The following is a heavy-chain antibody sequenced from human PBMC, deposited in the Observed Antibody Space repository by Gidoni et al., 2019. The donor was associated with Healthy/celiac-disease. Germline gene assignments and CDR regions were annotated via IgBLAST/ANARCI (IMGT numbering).Heavy chain of an antibody. V-gene: IGHV3-21*01. CDR3: ARRYFDYEYGMDV. Sequence: EVQLVESGVGLVKPGGSLRLSCATSDFTFSSDSMNWVRQAPGKGLECVSSISSSSSYIYYADSVKGRFTISRDNAKNSLYLQMNSLRAEDTAVYYCARRYFDYEYGMDVWGQGTTVTVSS. CDR2: ISSSSSYI. D-gene: IGHD3-9*01. CDR1: DFTFSSDS. J-gene: IGHJ6*02.